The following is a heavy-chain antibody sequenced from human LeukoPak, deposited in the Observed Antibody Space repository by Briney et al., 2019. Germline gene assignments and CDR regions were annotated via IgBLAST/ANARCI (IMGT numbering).Heavy chain of an antibody. CDR1: GFILSSYA. CDR2: TQHDGDDK. CDR3: AKVLPGPFHY. J-gene: IGHJ4*02. D-gene: IGHD1-1*01. V-gene: IGHV3-30*02. Sequence: GGSLRLSCAASGFILSSYAMHWVRQAPGKGLEWVAFTQHDGDDKYYADSVKGRFTIPRDNSKNTLYLQMNSLRAEDTAIYYCAKVLPGPFHYWGQGTLVTVSS.